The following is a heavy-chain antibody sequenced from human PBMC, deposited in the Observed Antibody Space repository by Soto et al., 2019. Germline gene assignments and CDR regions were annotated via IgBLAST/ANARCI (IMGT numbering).Heavy chain of an antibody. Sequence: EVQLLEAGGGLVQPGGSLRLSCAASGFTFSSYAMRWVRQAPGKGLEWVSGISGSGGSTSYSDSVKGRFTISRDNSKNTLYLQMNSLRGEDTAVYYCAKDSKFRGVLYGMDVWGQGTTVTVSS. J-gene: IGHJ6*02. CDR3: AKDSKFRGVLYGMDV. D-gene: IGHD3-10*01. CDR2: ISGSGGST. V-gene: IGHV3-23*01. CDR1: GFTFSSYA.